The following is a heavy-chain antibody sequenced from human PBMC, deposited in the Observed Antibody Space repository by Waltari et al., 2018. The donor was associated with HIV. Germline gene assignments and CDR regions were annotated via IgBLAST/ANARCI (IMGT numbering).Heavy chain of an antibody. Sequence: EVQLLESGGGLVQPGGSLRLSCAASGFTFSSCAMSWVRQAPGKGLEWVSAISGSGGSTYYADSLKGRFTISRDNSKNTLYLQMNSLRAEDTAVYYCAKGGIVVVVAAFNWFDPWGQGTLVTVSS. V-gene: IGHV3-23*01. CDR1: GFTFSSCA. J-gene: IGHJ5*02. CDR3: AKGGIVVVVAAFNWFDP. D-gene: IGHD2-15*01. CDR2: ISGSGGST.